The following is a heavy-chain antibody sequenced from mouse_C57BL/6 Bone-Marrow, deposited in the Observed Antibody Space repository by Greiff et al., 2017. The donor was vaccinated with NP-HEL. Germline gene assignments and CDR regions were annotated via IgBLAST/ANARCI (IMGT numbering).Heavy chain of an antibody. J-gene: IGHJ3*01. CDR3: ARQGDYYGSTWFAY. CDR1: GFTFSDYY. CDR2: ISNGGGST. D-gene: IGHD1-1*01. Sequence: EVKLMESGGGLVQPGGSLKLSCAASGFTFSDYYMYWVRQTPEKRLEWVAYISNGGGSTYYPDTVKGRFTISRDNAKNTLYLQMSRLKSEDTAMYYCARQGDYYGSTWFAYWGQGTLVTVSA. V-gene: IGHV5-12*01.